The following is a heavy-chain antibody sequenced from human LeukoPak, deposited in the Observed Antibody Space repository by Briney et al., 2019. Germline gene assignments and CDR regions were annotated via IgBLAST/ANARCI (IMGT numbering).Heavy chain of an antibody. V-gene: IGHV4-59*08. CDR3: ARHPYGDTNWFDP. CDR1: GGSISSYY. D-gene: IGHD4-17*01. CDR2: INYSGST. Sequence: PSETLSLTCTVSGGSISSYYWSWIRQPPGKGLEWIGYINYSGSTNNNPSLKSRVTISVDTSKNQFSLKLSSVTAADTAVYYCARHPYGDTNWFDPWGQGTLVTVSS. J-gene: IGHJ5*02.